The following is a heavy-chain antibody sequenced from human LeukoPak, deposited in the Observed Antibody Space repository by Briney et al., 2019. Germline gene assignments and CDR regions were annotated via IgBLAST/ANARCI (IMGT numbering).Heavy chain of an antibody. CDR3: ARDLVTVTKGFDI. D-gene: IGHD4-17*01. CDR2: ISYIGST. V-gene: IGHV4-59*11. Sequence: SETLSLTCAVSDDSFSSHYWTWIRQPPGKGLEWIGYISYIGSTNYNPSLKSRVTISIDTSKNQFPLKLSSVTAADTAVYYCARDLVTVTKGFDIWGQGTMVSVSS. J-gene: IGHJ3*02. CDR1: DDSFSSHY.